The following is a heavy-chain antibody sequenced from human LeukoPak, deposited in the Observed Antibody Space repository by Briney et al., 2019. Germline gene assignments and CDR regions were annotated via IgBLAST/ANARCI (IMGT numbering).Heavy chain of an antibody. CDR2: IYYSGST. D-gene: IGHD3-3*01. CDR3: ASGPLHFGVVIMAWFDP. J-gene: IGHJ5*02. V-gene: IGHV4-39*01. Sequence: SETLSLTCTVSGGSISSSSYYWGWIRQPPGKGLEWIGSIYYSGSTYYNPSLKSRVTISVDTSKNQFSLKLSSVTAADTAVYYCASGPLHFGVVIMAWFDPWGQGTLVTVSS. CDR1: GGSISSSSYY.